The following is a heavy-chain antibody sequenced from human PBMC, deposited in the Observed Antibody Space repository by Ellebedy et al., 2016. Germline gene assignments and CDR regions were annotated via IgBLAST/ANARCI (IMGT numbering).Heavy chain of an antibody. V-gene: IGHV1-18*01. CDR3: ARAQLELRGIYYYMDV. CDR2: ISAYNGNT. J-gene: IGHJ6*03. CDR1: GYTFTSYG. D-gene: IGHD1-7*01. Sequence: ASVKVSCXASGYTFTSYGISWVRQAPGQGLEWMGWISAYNGNTNYAQKLQGRVTMTRDTSTSTVYMELSSLRSEDTAVYYCARAQLELRGIYYYMDVWGKGTTVTVSS.